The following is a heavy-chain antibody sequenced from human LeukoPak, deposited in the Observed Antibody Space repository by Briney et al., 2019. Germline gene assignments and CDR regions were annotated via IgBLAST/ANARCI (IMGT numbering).Heavy chain of an antibody. CDR2: INPNSGGT. D-gene: IGHD1-7*01. CDR1: GYTFTGYY. J-gene: IGHJ6*03. V-gene: IGHV1-2*02. Sequence: GASVKVSCKASGYTFTGYYMHWVRQAPGQGLEWMGWINPNSGGTNYAQKFQGRVTMTRDTSISTAYMELSRLRSDDTAVYYCARDRQLAPVTGTKPVWYMDVWGRGTTVTVSS. CDR3: ARDRQLAPVTGTKPVWYMDV.